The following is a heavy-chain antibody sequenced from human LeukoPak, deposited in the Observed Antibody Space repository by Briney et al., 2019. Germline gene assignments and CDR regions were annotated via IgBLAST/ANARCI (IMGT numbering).Heavy chain of an antibody. D-gene: IGHD3-16*01. CDR2: IAGDGGTT. V-gene: IGHV3-74*01. J-gene: IGHJ4*02. Sequence: PGGSLRLSCAASRFGFSVYWMHWVRQAPGKGLVWVSRIAGDGGTTNYADSVKGRFTISRDNAKDTLYLQMNSLRAEDTAVYYCARMITIYREGEGYFDYWGQGTLVTVSS. CDR3: ARMITIYREGEGYFDY. CDR1: RFGFSVYW.